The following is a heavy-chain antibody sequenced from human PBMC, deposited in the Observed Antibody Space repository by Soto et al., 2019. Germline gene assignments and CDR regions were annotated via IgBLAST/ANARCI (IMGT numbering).Heavy chain of an antibody. CDR2: ISSNGGST. CDR3: VKTYCSSTSCHPQAFDI. D-gene: IGHD2-2*01. J-gene: IGHJ3*02. V-gene: IGHV3-64D*08. Sequence: HPGGSLRLSCSASGFTFSSYAMHWVRQAPGKGLEYVSAISSNGGSTYYADSVKGRFTISRDNSKNTLYLQMSSLRAEDTAVYYCVKTYCSSTSCHPQAFDIWGQGTMVTVSS. CDR1: GFTFSSYA.